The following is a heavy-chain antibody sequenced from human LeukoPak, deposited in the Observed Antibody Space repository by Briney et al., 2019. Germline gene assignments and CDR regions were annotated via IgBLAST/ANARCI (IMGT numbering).Heavy chain of an antibody. V-gene: IGHV3-30-3*01. CDR2: ISYDGSNK. CDR1: GFTFSSYA. D-gene: IGHD3-10*01. Sequence: PGGSLRLSCAASGFTFSSYAMHWVRQAPGKGLEWVAVISYDGSNKYYADSVKGRFTISRDNSKDTLYLQMNSLRAEDTAVYYCARAPYYYGSGSYYMGYYYGMDVWGQGTTVTVSS. J-gene: IGHJ6*02. CDR3: ARAPYYYGSGSYYMGYYYGMDV.